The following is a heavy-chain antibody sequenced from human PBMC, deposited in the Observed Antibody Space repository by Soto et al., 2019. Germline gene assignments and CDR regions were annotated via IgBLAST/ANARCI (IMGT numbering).Heavy chain of an antibody. CDR1: GYTFTNYY. D-gene: IGHD6-19*01. CDR3: ARVQFASGWRYAGDY. Sequence: QVQLVQSGAELKEPGASVRVSCKASGYTFTNYYIHWVRQAPGQGLEWLGIINPSDGTATYAQKLQGRGSTARDTSTSTVYMDLSSLTSEDTAVYYCARVQFASGWRYAGDYWGQGTLVTVSS. V-gene: IGHV1-46*04. J-gene: IGHJ4*02. CDR2: INPSDGTA.